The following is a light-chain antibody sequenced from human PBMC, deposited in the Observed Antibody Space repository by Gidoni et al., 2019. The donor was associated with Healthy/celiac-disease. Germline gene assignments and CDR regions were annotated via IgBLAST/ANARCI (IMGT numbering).Light chain of an antibody. CDR3: SSYTSSSTYV. V-gene: IGLV2-14*01. Sequence: QSALTQPASVSGSPGQSITISCTGTSSDVGGYNFVSWYQQNPGKAPKVMISDVSNRPSGVSNRFSGSKSGNTASLTISGLQAEDEADYYCSSYTSSSTYVFGTGTKVTVL. CDR2: DVS. CDR1: SSDVGGYNF. J-gene: IGLJ1*01.